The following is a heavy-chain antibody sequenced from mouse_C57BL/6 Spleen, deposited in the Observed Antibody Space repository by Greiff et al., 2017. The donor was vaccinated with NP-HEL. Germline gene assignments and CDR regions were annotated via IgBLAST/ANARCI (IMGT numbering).Heavy chain of an antibody. J-gene: IGHJ2*01. V-gene: IGHV5-12*01. D-gene: IGHD3-2*02. CDR2: ISNGGGST. Sequence: EVMLVESGGGLVQPGGSLKLSCAASGFTFSDYYMYWVRQTPEKRLEWVAYISNGGGSTYYPDTVKGRFTISRDNAKNTLYLQMSRLKSEDTAMYYCAGRGDSSGYVDYWGQGTTLTVSS. CDR3: AGRGDSSGYVDY. CDR1: GFTFSDYY.